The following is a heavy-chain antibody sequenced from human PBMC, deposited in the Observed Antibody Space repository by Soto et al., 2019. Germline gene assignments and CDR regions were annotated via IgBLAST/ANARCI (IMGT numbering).Heavy chain of an antibody. V-gene: IGHV3-11*01. J-gene: IGHJ4*02. Sequence: QVQLVESGGGLVKPGVSLRLSCAASGFTFSDYYMSWIRQAPGKGLEWVSYISSSGDTIYYADSVKGRFSISRDSARTSLYLQMNSLRAEDAAVYYCAREYGYGWYYFDCWGQGTLVTVSS. CDR2: ISSSGDTI. D-gene: IGHD6-19*01. CDR1: GFTFSDYY. CDR3: AREYGYGWYYFDC.